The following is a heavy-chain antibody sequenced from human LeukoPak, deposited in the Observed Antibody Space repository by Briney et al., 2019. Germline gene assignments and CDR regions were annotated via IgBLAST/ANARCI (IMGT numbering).Heavy chain of an antibody. Sequence: PSETLSLTCSVSGDSISSTSYYWSWIRQPPGKGLEWIGEINHSGSTNYNPSLKSRVTISVDTSKNQFSLKLSSVTAADTAVYYCARDSSSWYYFDYWGQGTLVTVSS. CDR2: INHSGST. CDR3: ARDSSSWYYFDY. D-gene: IGHD6-13*01. CDR1: GDSISSTSYY. V-gene: IGHV4-39*07. J-gene: IGHJ4*02.